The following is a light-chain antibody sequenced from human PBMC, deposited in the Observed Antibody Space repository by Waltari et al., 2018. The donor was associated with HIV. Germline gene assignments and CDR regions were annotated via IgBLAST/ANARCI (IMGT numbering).Light chain of an antibody. Sequence: SYELTQPPSVSVSPGQTASITCSGDKLGDKYACWYQQKPSQSPVLVIYQDSKRPSGIPERFSGSNSGNTATLTISGTQAIEEADYYCQAWDSSVVFGGGTKLTVL. V-gene: IGLV3-1*01. CDR2: QDS. CDR1: KLGDKY. J-gene: IGLJ2*01. CDR3: QAWDSSVV.